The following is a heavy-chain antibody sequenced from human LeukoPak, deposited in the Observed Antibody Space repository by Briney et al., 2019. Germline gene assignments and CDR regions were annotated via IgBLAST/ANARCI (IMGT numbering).Heavy chain of an antibody. CDR2: VYPGDSDT. V-gene: IGHV5-51*01. CDR3: ARHGPFSRGHSYGYDY. Sequence: RTGESLKISCKDSEYTFTNYWIGWVRQMPGKGLEWMGSVYPGDSDTRYSPSFQGQVTISADRSISTAYLQWSSLKASDTAMYYCARHGPFSRGHSYGYDYWGQGTLVTVSS. D-gene: IGHD5-18*01. CDR1: EYTFTNYW. J-gene: IGHJ4*02.